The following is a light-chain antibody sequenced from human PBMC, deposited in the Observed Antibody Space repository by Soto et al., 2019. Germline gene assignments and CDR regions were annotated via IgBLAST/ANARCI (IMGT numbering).Light chain of an antibody. CDR3: QQRSNWPPLT. J-gene: IGKJ4*01. CDR1: QSVSTY. Sequence: EIVLTQSPATLSLSPGERATLSCRASQSVSTYLAWYQQKPGQAPRLLIYDASNRATGIPARFSGSGSGTDFTLTISSLEPEDSAVYYCQQRSNWPPLTFGGGTKVEIQ. V-gene: IGKV3-11*01. CDR2: DAS.